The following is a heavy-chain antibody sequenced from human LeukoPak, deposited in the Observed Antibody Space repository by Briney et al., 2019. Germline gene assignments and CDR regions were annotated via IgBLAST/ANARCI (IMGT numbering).Heavy chain of an antibody. CDR2: INPNSGGT. Sequence: GASVKVSCKASGYTFTSYDINWVRQATGQGLEWMGWINPNSGGTNYAQKFQGRVTMTRDTSISTAYMELSSLTSEDTAVYYCARRLGLRWDLQAFDIWGQGTMVTVSS. CDR3: ARRLGLRWDLQAFDI. D-gene: IGHD4-23*01. CDR1: GYTFTSYD. V-gene: IGHV1-2*02. J-gene: IGHJ3*02.